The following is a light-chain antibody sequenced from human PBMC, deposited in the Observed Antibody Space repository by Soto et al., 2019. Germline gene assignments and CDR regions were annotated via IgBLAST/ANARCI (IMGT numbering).Light chain of an antibody. CDR1: RSVSSY. CDR3: QQRSNWPPALS. J-gene: IGKJ4*01. Sequence: IVVKQSPDTLTLSQGGSPTLPPRAIRSVSSYLAWYQQKPGQAPRLLIYDASSRPTDIPARFSGSGSGTDFTLTISSLEPEDFAVYYCQQRSNWPPALSFGGGTKVDIK. CDR2: DAS. V-gene: IGKV3-11*01.